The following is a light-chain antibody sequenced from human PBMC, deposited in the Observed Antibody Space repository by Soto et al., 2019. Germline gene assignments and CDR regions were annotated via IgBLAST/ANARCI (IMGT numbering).Light chain of an antibody. Sequence: QPVLTQSPSASASLGASVKLTCTLSSGHSSYAIAWHQQQPEKGPRYLMKLNSDGSHSKGDGIPDRFSGSSSGAERYLIISSLQSEDEDDYYCQTWGTGVWVFGGGTKLTVL. CDR1: SGHSSYA. CDR3: QTWGTGVWV. V-gene: IGLV4-69*01. J-gene: IGLJ3*02. CDR2: LNSDGSH.